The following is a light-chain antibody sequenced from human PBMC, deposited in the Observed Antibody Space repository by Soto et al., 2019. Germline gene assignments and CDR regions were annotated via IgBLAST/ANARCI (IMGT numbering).Light chain of an antibody. Sequence: QSVLTQPASGSGSPGQSITISCTGTSSDVGGYNYVSWYQQHPGKAPKLMIYEVSNRPSGVSNRFSGSKSGNTASLTISGLQAEDEADYFCSSYTSSRDVFATGSKVTV. CDR3: SSYTSSRDV. J-gene: IGLJ1*01. V-gene: IGLV2-14*01. CDR1: SSDVGGYNY. CDR2: EVS.